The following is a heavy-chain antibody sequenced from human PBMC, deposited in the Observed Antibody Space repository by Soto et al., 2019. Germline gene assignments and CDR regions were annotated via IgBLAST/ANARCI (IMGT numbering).Heavy chain of an antibody. V-gene: IGHV3-23*01. D-gene: IGHD3-10*01. CDR2: ISGSGGGT. CDR1: GFTFNNYA. J-gene: IGHJ4*02. CDR3: AKVAGNYYCSGTYSNYFDY. Sequence: EVPLLESGGNLVQPGGSLRLSCAASGFTFNNYAMTWVRQAPGKGLEWVSTISGSGGGTYYADSVKGRFTISRDNSNNTLYLQMSSLRVEDTAVYYCAKVAGNYYCSGTYSNYFDYWGQGTLVPVSS.